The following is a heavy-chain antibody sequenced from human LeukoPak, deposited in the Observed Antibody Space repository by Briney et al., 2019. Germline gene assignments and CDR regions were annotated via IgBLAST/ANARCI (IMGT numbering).Heavy chain of an antibody. CDR3: ARDITMIVVTAGY. J-gene: IGHJ4*02. V-gene: IGHV1-18*01. D-gene: IGHD3-22*01. CDR2: ISAYNGNT. CDR1: GGTFSSYA. Sequence: GSSVKVSCKASGGTFSSYAISWVRQAPGQGLEWMGWISAYNGNTNYAQKLQGRVTMTTDTSTSTAYMELRSLRSDDTAVYYCARDITMIVVTAGYWGQGTLVTVSS.